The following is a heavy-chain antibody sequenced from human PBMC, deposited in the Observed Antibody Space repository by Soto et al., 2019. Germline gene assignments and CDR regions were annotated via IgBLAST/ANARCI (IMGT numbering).Heavy chain of an antibody. CDR3: ARDHGSIAAPHREGMDV. CDR2: INPSGGST. CDR1: GYTFTSYY. Sequence: GASVKVSCKASGYTFTSYYMHWVRQAPGQGLEWMGIINPSGGSTSYAQKFQGRVTMTTDTSTSTAYMELRSLRSDDTAVYYCARDHGSIAAPHREGMDVWGQGTTVTVSS. D-gene: IGHD6-6*01. J-gene: IGHJ6*02. V-gene: IGHV1-46*01.